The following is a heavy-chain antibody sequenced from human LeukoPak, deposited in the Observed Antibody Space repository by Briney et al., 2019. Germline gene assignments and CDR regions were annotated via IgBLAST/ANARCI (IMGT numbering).Heavy chain of an antibody. V-gene: IGHV1-2*02. CDR3: ARSQSCSGGSCYLDY. J-gene: IGHJ4*02. D-gene: IGHD2-15*01. CDR1: GYTFTGYY. Sequence: ASVKVSCKASGYTFTGYYMHWVRQAPGQGLGWMGWINPNSGGTNYAQKFQGRVTMTRDTSISTAYMELSRLRSDDKAVYYCARSQSCSGGSCYLDYWGQGTLVTVSS. CDR2: INPNSGGT.